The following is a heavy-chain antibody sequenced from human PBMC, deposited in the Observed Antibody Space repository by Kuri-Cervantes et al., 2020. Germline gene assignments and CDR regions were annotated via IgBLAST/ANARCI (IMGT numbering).Heavy chain of an antibody. D-gene: IGHD3-9*01. CDR1: GYTFTSYE. CDR2: MNPNSGNT. V-gene: IGHV1-8*01. J-gene: IGHJ4*02. CDR3: ARSSYDIFTGPKGNPFDY. Sequence: ASVQVSCKASGYTFTSYEINWVRQATGQGLEWMGWMNPNSGNTGYAQKFKGRVTMTRNTSISTAYMALSSLRSEDTAVYYCARSSYDIFTGPKGNPFDYWGQGTLVTVSS.